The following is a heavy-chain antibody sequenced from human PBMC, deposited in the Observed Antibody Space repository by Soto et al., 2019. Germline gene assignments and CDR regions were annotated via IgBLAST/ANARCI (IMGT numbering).Heavy chain of an antibody. CDR2: IYHSGST. CDR3: ARVGLSSWDNWFDP. D-gene: IGHD6-13*01. V-gene: IGHV4-30-2*01. J-gene: IGHJ5*02. Sequence: PSETLSLTCAVSGGSISSVGYSWGWIRQPPGKGLEWIGYIYHSGSTYYNPSLKSRVTISVDTSKNQFSLKLSSVTAADTAVCYCARVGLSSWDNWFDPWGQGTLVTVS. CDR1: GGSISSVGYS.